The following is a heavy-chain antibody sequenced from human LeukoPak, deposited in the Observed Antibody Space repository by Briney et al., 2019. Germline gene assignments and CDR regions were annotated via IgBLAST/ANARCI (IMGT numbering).Heavy chain of an antibody. D-gene: IGHD5-18*01. CDR3: ARGGFELDTAMVTYYYYYYMDV. CDR2: ISSSSSYI. V-gene: IGHV3-21*01. CDR1: EFTFSSYS. Sequence: PGGSLRLSCAASEFTFSSYSMNWVRQAPGKGLEWVSSISSSSSYIYYADSVKGRFTISRDNAKNSLYLQMNSLRAEDTAVYYCARGGFELDTAMVTYYYYYYMDVWGKGTTVTVSS. J-gene: IGHJ6*03.